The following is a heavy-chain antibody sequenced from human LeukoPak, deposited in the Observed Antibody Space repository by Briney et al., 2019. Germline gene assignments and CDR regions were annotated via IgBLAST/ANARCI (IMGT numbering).Heavy chain of an antibody. J-gene: IGHJ4*02. V-gene: IGHV3-7*01. CDR1: GFTFSDYS. CDR2: IKQDGSEK. CDR3: ARDLLYGDYVGAYFDY. Sequence: GGSLRLSCVASGFTFSDYSLNWVRQAPGKGLEWVANIKQDGSEKYYVDSVKGRFTISRDNTKNSLYLQLNSLRAEDTAVYYCARDLLYGDYVGAYFDYWGQGVLVTVSS. D-gene: IGHD4-17*01.